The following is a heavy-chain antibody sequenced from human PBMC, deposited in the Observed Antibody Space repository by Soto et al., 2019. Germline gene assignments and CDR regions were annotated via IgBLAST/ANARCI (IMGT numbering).Heavy chain of an antibody. Sequence: GASVKVSCKVSGYTLTELSMHWVRQAPGKGLEWMGGFDPEDGETIYAQKFQGRVTMTEDTSTDTAYMELSSLRSEDTAVYYCATPDSSGYYQYYFDYWGQGTLVTVSS. V-gene: IGHV1-24*01. CDR1: GYTLTELS. D-gene: IGHD3-22*01. J-gene: IGHJ4*02. CDR3: ATPDSSGYYQYYFDY. CDR2: FDPEDGET.